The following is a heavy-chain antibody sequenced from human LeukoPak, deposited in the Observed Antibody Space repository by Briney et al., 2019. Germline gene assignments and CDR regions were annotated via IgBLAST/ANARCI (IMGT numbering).Heavy chain of an antibody. D-gene: IGHD3-22*01. CDR1: GGTFSSYA. J-gene: IGHJ4*02. CDR2: IIPILGIA. Sequence: SVKVSCKASGGTFSSYAISWVRQAPGQGLEWMGRIIPILGIANYAQKFQGRVTITADKSTSTAYMELGSLRSEDTAVYYCASTYYYDSSGYRRFDYWGQGTLVTVSS. CDR3: ASTYYYDSSGYRRFDY. V-gene: IGHV1-69*04.